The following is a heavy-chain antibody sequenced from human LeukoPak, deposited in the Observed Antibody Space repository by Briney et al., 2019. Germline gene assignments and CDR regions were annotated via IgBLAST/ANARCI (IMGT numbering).Heavy chain of an antibody. Sequence: GGSLRLSCAASGFTFSSYWTGWVRQAPGRGLGWVANIKQDGSEKYYADSVKGRFTISRDNAKNSLYLQMNSLRAGDTAVSYCARDMATLFDYWGQGTLVTVSS. CDR2: IKQDGSEK. V-gene: IGHV3-7*03. CDR3: ARDMATLFDY. CDR1: GFTFSSYW. D-gene: IGHD5-12*01. J-gene: IGHJ4*02.